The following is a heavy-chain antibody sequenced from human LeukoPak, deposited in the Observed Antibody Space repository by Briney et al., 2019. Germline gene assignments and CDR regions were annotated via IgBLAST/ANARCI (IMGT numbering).Heavy chain of an antibody. CDR1: GYSFTSYW. V-gene: IGHV5-51*01. CDR2: IYPGDSDT. Sequence: HGESLKISCKGSGYSFTSYWIGWVRQMPGKGLEWMGIIYPGDSDTRYSPSFQGQVTISADKSISTAYLQWSSLKASDTATYYCARRKYCGGDCYANWFDPWGQGTLVTVSS. J-gene: IGHJ5*02. D-gene: IGHD2-21*02. CDR3: ARRKYCGGDCYANWFDP.